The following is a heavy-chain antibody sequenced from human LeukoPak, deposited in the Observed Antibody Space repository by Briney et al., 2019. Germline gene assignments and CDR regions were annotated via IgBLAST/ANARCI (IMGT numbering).Heavy chain of an antibody. CDR2: INWNGGST. J-gene: IGHJ3*02. D-gene: IGHD6-13*01. CDR1: GFTFDDYG. CDR3: ARAGVGIAAAGSDAFDI. V-gene: IGHV3-20*04. Sequence: PGGSLRLSCAASGFTFDDYGMSWVRQAPGKGLEWVSGINWNGGSTGYADSVKGRFTISRDNAKNSLYLQTNSLRAEDTALYYCARAGVGIAAAGSDAFDIWGQGTMVTVSS.